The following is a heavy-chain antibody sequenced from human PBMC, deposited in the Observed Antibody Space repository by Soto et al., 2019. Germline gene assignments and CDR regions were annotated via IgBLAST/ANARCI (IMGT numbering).Heavy chain of an antibody. V-gene: IGHV2-70*01. Sequence: SGPTLVNPTQTLTLTCTFSGFSLSTSGMCVSWIRQPPGKALEWLALIDWDDDKYYSTSLKTRLTISKDTSKNQVVLTMTNMDPVDTATYYCARSFGYSGYDLYYFDYWGQGTLVTVSS. CDR3: ARSFGYSGYDLYYFDY. CDR2: IDWDDDK. D-gene: IGHD5-12*01. CDR1: GFSLSTSGMC. J-gene: IGHJ4*02.